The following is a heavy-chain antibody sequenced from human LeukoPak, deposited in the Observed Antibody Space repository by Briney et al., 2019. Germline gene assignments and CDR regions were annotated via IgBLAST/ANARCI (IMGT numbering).Heavy chain of an antibody. V-gene: IGHV4-59*01. CDR3: ARDRTSYGYFDY. Sequence: SETLSLTCTVSGGSISSYYWSWIRQPPGKGLEWIGYIYYSGSTNYNPSLKSRVNISVDTSKNQFSLKLSAVTAAGTAVYYCARDRTSYGYFDYWGQGTLVTVSS. CDR2: IYYSGST. CDR1: GGSISSYY. D-gene: IGHD5-18*01. J-gene: IGHJ4*02.